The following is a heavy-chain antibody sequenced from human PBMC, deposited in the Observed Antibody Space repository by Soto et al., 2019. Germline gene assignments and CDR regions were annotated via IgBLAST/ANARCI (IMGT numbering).Heavy chain of an antibody. CDR2: TRSKGNSYTT. V-gene: IGHV3-72*01. CDR1: GFTFSDHY. D-gene: IGHD2-15*01. J-gene: IGHJ3*01. CDR3: ARGPYCSGGTCPGAFDF. Sequence: PGGSLRLSCATSGFTFSDHYMDWVRQAPGKGLEWVARTRSKGNSYTTEYAASVKGRFTISRDDSRNSLYLQMNSLKTDDTAIYYCARGPYCSGGTCPGAFDFWGQGTMVTVSS.